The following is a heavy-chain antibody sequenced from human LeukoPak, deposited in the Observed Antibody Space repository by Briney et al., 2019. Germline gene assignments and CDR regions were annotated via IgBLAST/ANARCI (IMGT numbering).Heavy chain of an antibody. CDR1: GGSISSSSYY. Sequence: KPSETLSLTCTVSGGSISSSSYYWGWIRQPPGKGLEWIGSIYYSGSTYYSPSLKSRVTISVDTSKNQFSLKLSSVTAADTAVYYCARPSTDYVWGSYRTGAFDIWGQGTMVTVSS. J-gene: IGHJ3*02. V-gene: IGHV4-39*01. CDR3: ARPSTDYVWGSYRTGAFDI. CDR2: IYYSGST. D-gene: IGHD3-16*02.